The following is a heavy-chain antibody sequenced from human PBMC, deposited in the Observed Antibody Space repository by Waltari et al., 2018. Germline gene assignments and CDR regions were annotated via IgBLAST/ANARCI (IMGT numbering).Heavy chain of an antibody. CDR1: GFTFRSSS. Sequence: EVQLVESGGGLVQPGESLRLSCVASGFTFRSSSMSWVRQAPGKGLEWVSALTESGDSTSYADSVKGRFTISRDNSRNTLYLQMNSLRVEDTALYYCARDRGLLYWGQGILVTVSS. CDR2: LTESGDST. J-gene: IGHJ4*02. D-gene: IGHD3-10*01. CDR3: ARDRGLLY. V-gene: IGHV3-23*04.